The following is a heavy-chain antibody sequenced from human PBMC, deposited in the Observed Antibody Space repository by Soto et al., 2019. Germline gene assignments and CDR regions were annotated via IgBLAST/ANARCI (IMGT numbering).Heavy chain of an antibody. V-gene: IGHV3-30*18. D-gene: IGHD6-13*01. CDR2: ISYDGSNK. Sequence: QVQLVESGGGVVQPGRSLRLSCAASGFTFSSYGMHWVRQAPGKGLEWVAVISYDGSNKYYADSVKGRFTISRDNSNNSLYLQMKRLRAEDTAVHYCAKALCAAAGTDAFAYWGKGTLVTVSS. CDR3: AKALCAAAGTDAFAY. J-gene: IGHJ4*02. CDR1: GFTFSSYG.